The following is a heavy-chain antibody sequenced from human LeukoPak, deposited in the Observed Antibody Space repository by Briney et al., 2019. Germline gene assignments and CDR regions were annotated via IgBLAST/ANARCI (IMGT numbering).Heavy chain of an antibody. J-gene: IGHJ3*02. CDR3: AKDPNGDYIGAFDI. CDR2: IYYSGST. V-gene: IGHV4-59*01. CDR1: GGSISDYY. Sequence: SETLSLTCTVSGGSISDYYWSWIRQPPGKGLEWIGYIYYSGSTNYNPSLKSRVTISVDTSKNQFSLRLSSVTAADTAVYYCAKDPNGDYIGAFDIWGQGTMVTVSS. D-gene: IGHD4-17*01.